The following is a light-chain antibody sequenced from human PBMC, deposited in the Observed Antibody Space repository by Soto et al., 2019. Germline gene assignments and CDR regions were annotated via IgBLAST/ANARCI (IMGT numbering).Light chain of an antibody. CDR2: DAS. Sequence: DIQMTPFPSTPSASVGDCVTMTCRASQNISTSLAWYQQKPGKAPKLLIYDASNLETGVPSRFSGSGSGTDFTFTFSSLQPEDIATYYCQQYDNRPITFGQGTRLEIK. CDR3: QQYDNRPIT. CDR1: QNISTS. V-gene: IGKV1-33*01. J-gene: IGKJ5*01.